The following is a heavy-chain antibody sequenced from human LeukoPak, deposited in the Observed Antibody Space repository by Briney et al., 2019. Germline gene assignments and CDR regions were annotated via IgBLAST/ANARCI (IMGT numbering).Heavy chain of an antibody. CDR1: GYTFTGYY. CDR2: INPNSGGT. J-gene: IGHJ4*02. V-gene: IGHV1-2*02. Sequence: ASVKVSCKASGYTFTGYYMHWVRQAPGQGLEWMGWINPNSGGTNYAQKFQGRVTMTRDTSISTAYMELSSLRSEDTAVYYCARDLWGFGPYWGQGTLVTVSS. D-gene: IGHD3-10*01. CDR3: ARDLWGFGPY.